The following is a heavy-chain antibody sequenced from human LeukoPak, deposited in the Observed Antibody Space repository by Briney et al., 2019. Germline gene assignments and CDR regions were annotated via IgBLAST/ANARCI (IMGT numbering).Heavy chain of an antibody. CDR2: ISGSGGNT. J-gene: IGHJ4*02. CDR1: GITVSSNY. V-gene: IGHV3-23*01. D-gene: IGHD2-2*01. CDR3: AKAYCSGTRCYRDY. Sequence: GGSLRLSYAASGITVSSNYMSWVRQPPGKGLEWVSSISGSGGNTYYADSVKGRFTISRATSKNTLYLQMNSLRGKDTALYNCAKAYCSGTRCYRDYWGQGTLVTVSS.